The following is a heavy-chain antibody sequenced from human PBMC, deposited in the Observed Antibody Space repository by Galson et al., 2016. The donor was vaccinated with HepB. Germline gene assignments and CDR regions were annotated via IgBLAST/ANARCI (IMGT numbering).Heavy chain of an antibody. CDR2: ISGRSSYI. V-gene: IGHV3-21*01. CDR3: ARAYQYTLDY. CDR1: TFTFSDYS. J-gene: IGHJ4*02. Sequence: SLRLSCAASTFTFSDYSMNWVRQAPGKGLEWVSFISGRSSYIYYADSVEGRFTVSRDNAKNSLYLQMNSLRAEDTAVYFCARAYQYTLDYWGQGTLITVSS. D-gene: IGHD1-1*01.